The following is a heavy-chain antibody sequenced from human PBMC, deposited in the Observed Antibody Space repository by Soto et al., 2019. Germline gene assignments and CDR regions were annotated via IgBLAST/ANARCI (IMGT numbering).Heavy chain of an antibody. V-gene: IGHV3-11*01. D-gene: IGHD3-10*01. J-gene: IGHJ4*02. Sequence: GGSLRLSCAASGFTFSDYYMSWIRQAPGKGLEWVSYVSSSGSTIYYADSVKGRFTISRDNAKNSLYLQMNSLRAEDTAVYYCACYGGSGSYYTDYWGQGTLVTVSS. CDR2: VSSSGSTI. CDR3: ACYGGSGSYYTDY. CDR1: GFTFSDYY.